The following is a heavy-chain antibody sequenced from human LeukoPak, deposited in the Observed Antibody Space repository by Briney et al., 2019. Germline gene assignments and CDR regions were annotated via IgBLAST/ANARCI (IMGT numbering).Heavy chain of an antibody. CDR3: ARHVEGLEFEWLLPYDAFDI. Sequence: SETLSLTCTVSGGSISSYYWSWIRQPPGKGLEWIGYIYYSGSTNYNPSLKGRVTISVDTSKNQFSLKLSSVTAADTAVYYCARHVEGLEFEWLLPYDAFDIWGQGTMVTVSS. D-gene: IGHD3-9*01. CDR1: GGSISSYY. CDR2: IYYSGST. J-gene: IGHJ3*02. V-gene: IGHV4-59*08.